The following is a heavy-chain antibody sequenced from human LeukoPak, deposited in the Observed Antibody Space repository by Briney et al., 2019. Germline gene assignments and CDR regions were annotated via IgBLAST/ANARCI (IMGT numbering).Heavy chain of an antibody. V-gene: IGHV3-9*01. D-gene: IGHD6-13*01. Sequence: GGTLRLSCAASGFTFDDYAMHWVRQAPGKGLEWVSGISWNSGSIGYADSVKGRLTISRDNAKNSLYLQMNSLRAEDTALYYCAKAGGILRAFDIWGQGTMFTVSS. CDR1: GFTFDDYA. CDR3: AKAGGILRAFDI. J-gene: IGHJ3*02. CDR2: ISWNSGSI.